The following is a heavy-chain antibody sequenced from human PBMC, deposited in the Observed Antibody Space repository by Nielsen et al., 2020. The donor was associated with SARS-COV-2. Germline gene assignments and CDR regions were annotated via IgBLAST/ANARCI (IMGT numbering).Heavy chain of an antibody. Sequence: ASVKVSCTASGYTFTGYYMHWVRQAPGQGLEWMGRINPNSGGTNYAQKFQGRVTMTRDTSISTAYMELSRLRSDDTAVYYCAREGLVVAATDYYYYGMDVWGQGTTVTVSS. CDR2: INPNSGGT. V-gene: IGHV1-2*06. D-gene: IGHD2-15*01. CDR1: GYTFTGYY. J-gene: IGHJ6*02. CDR3: AREGLVVAATDYYYYGMDV.